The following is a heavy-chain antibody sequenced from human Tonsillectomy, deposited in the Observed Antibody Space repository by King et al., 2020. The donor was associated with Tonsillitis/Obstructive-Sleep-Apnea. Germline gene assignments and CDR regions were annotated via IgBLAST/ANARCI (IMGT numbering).Heavy chain of an antibody. D-gene: IGHD2-2*01. CDR2: IIPIFGTA. CDR3: ARKGTAGYCSSTSCYPQDYYYYMDV. Sequence: QLVQSGAEVKKPGSSVKVSCKASGGTFSSYAISWVRQAPGQGLEWMGGIIPIFGTANYAQKFQGRVTITADESTSTAYMELSSLRSEDTAVYYCARKGTAGYCSSTSCYPQDYYYYMDVWGKGTTVTVSS. V-gene: IGHV1-69*01. J-gene: IGHJ6*03. CDR1: GGTFSSYA.